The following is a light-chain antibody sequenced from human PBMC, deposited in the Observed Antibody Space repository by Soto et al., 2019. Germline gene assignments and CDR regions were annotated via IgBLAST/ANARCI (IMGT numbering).Light chain of an antibody. CDR2: GAS. CDR3: QQYNNWPLT. Sequence: EIVMTQSPATLSVSPGERATLSCRTSQSVSSNLAVYQQKPGQAPRLLIYGASTRATGIPARFSGSGSGTEFTLTISSLQSEDFAVYDCQQYNNWPLTFGGGTKVEIK. J-gene: IGKJ4*01. V-gene: IGKV3-15*01. CDR1: QSVSSN.